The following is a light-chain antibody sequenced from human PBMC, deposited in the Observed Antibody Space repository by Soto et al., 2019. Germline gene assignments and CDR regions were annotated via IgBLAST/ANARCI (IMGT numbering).Light chain of an antibody. V-gene: IGKV1-5*03. Sequence: DIQMTQSPSTLSASVGDRVPITCRASQSISTSLAWYQQKPGKAPKRLIYQASNLESGVPSRFSGSGSGTEFTLTISSLQTDDFATYYCQQYNTYWTFGQGTKVEIK. CDR1: QSISTS. CDR3: QQYNTYWT. J-gene: IGKJ1*01. CDR2: QAS.